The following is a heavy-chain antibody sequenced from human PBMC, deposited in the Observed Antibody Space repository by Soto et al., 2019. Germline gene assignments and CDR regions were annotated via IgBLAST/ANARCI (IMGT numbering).Heavy chain of an antibody. J-gene: IGHJ2*01. Sequence: QLQLQESGSGLVKPSQTLSLTCAVSGGSISSGGYSWSWIRQPPGKGLEWIGYIYHSGSTYYNPSLKRRVTISVDRSKNQFSLKLSSVTAADTAVYYCARVSHWSGYSWGYFDLWGRGTLVTVSS. V-gene: IGHV4-30-2*01. D-gene: IGHD3-3*01. CDR2: IYHSGST. CDR1: GGSISSGGYS. CDR3: ARVSHWSGYSWGYFDL.